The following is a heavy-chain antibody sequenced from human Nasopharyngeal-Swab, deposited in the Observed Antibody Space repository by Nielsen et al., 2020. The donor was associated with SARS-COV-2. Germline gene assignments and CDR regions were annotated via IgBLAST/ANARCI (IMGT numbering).Heavy chain of an antibody. V-gene: IGHV4-39*01. CDR1: GDSIAYSTFY. D-gene: IGHD6-13*01. J-gene: IGHJ4*02. CDR2: INYNGNT. Sequence: SETLSLTCTVSGDSIAYSTFYWGWIRQPPGKGLEWIGNINYNGNTYQNPSLKSRLTISVDKSKNQFSLQLRSVTAADTAVYYCVRSSSWYYFDYWAQGTQVTVSS. CDR3: VRSSSWYYFDY.